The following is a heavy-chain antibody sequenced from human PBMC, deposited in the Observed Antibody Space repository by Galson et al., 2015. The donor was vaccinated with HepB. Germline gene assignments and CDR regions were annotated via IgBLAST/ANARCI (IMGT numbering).Heavy chain of an antibody. Sequence: SLRLSCAASGFTFSNAWMSWVRQAPGKGLEWVGRTKSKTDGGTTDYAAPVKGRFTISRDDSKNTLYLQMNSLKTEDTAVYYCTTDQWLVPPDYWGQGTLVNVFS. CDR2: TKSKTDGGTT. D-gene: IGHD6-19*01. CDR1: GFTFSNAW. V-gene: IGHV3-15*01. J-gene: IGHJ4*02. CDR3: TTDQWLVPPDY.